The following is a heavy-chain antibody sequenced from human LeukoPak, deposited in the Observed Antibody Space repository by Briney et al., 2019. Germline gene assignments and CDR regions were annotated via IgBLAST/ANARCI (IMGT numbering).Heavy chain of an antibody. CDR3: AREGTSGTHLNWFDP. CDR1: GDSISSYY. Sequence: SETLSLTCTVSGDSISSYYWSWIRQPPGKGLEWVGYIFYSGSTNYNPSLKSRVTTSVDTSKNQFSLKLSSVTAADTAVYYCAREGTSGTHLNWFDPWGQGTLVTVSS. CDR2: IFYSGST. V-gene: IGHV4-59*01. D-gene: IGHD1-1*01. J-gene: IGHJ5*02.